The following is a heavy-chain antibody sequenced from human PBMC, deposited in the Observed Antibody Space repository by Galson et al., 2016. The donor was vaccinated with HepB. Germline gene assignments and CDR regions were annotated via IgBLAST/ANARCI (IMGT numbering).Heavy chain of an antibody. CDR1: GFIFEDYA. J-gene: IGHJ4*02. Sequence: SLRLSCAASGFIFEDYAMHWVRQVPGKSLEWVSGVRGDSSSEAYADSVRGRFTVSRDNAKNSLYLQMNSLRIEDSALYYCARIVDFHGKGAYFDLWGQGIPVIVSS. CDR3: ARIVDFHGKGAYFDL. CDR2: VRGDSSSE. V-gene: IGHV3-9*01. D-gene: IGHD2/OR15-2a*01.